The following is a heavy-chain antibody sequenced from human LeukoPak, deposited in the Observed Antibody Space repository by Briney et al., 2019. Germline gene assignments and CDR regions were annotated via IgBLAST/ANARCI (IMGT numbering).Heavy chain of an antibody. D-gene: IGHD5-24*01. CDR3: ARYGDGYDFDY. CDR1: GFTFSSYW. Sequence: GGSLRLSCSASGFTFSSYWMHWVRQAPGKGLVWVSRLNSDGRSKRYAVSVRGRFTISRDNAKNTLYLKMNSLRAEDTAVYYCARYGDGYDFDYWGQGTLVTVSS. CDR2: LNSDGRSK. J-gene: IGHJ4*02. V-gene: IGHV3-74*01.